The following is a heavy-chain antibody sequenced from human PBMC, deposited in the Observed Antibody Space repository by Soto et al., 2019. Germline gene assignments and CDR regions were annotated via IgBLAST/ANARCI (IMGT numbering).Heavy chain of an antibody. V-gene: IGHV6-1*01. Sequence: SQTLSLTCDISGDSVSSNSAAWNWIRQSPSRGLEWLGRTYYRSKWYNDYAVSVKSRITINPDTSKNQFSLQLNSVTPEDTAVYYCAREAGYSYGYPYYGMDVWGQGTTVTVSS. CDR1: GDSVSSNSAA. CDR2: TYYRSKWYN. D-gene: IGHD5-18*01. J-gene: IGHJ6*02. CDR3: AREAGYSYGYPYYGMDV.